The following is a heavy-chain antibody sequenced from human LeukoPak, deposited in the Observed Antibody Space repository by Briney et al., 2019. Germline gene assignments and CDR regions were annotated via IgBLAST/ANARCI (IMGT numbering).Heavy chain of an antibody. Sequence: GGSLRLSCAASGFTFSSYAMSWVRQAPGKGLEWVRQAPGKGLEWVSAISGSGGSTYYADSVKGRFTISRDNSKNTLYLQMNSLRAEDTAVYYCASNEVVVVAATTVWGQGTLVTVSS. CDR3: ASNEVVVVAATTV. D-gene: IGHD2-15*01. CDR1: GFTFSSYA. J-gene: IGHJ4*02. V-gene: IGHV3-23*01. CDR2: ISGSGGST.